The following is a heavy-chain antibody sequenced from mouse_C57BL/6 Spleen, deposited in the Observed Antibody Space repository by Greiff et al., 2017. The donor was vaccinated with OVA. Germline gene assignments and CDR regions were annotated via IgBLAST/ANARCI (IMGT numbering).Heavy chain of an antibody. CDR2: ISSGGSYT. Sequence: EVQLVESGGDLVKPGGSLKLSCAASGFTFSSYGMSWVRQTPDKRLEWVATISSGGSYTYYPDSVKGRFTISRDNAKNTLYLQMSSLKSEDTAMYYCARQSMIRDYFDYWGQGTTLTVSS. CDR3: ARQSMIRDYFDY. D-gene: IGHD2-4*01. V-gene: IGHV5-6*01. CDR1: GFTFSSYG. J-gene: IGHJ2*01.